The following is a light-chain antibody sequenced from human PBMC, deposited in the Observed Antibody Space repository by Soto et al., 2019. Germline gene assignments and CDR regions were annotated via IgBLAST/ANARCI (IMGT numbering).Light chain of an antibody. Sequence: DVVMTESPLSLPVTLGQPASISCRSNQSLVHSDGIAYFSWFQQRTGRSPRSLIYKVSNRDSGVPDRLSGSGSGTDFALKISSVEAEDVGVYYCMKGTHWPITFGQGTRLEIK. J-gene: IGKJ5*01. V-gene: IGKV2-30*02. CDR3: MKGTHWPIT. CDR2: KVS. CDR1: QSLVHSDGIAY.